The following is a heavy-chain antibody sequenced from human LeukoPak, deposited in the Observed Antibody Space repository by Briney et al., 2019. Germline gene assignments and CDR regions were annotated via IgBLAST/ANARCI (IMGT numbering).Heavy chain of an antibody. J-gene: IGHJ6*02. Sequence: GGSLRLSCAASGFTFSRFWMSWVRQAPGKGLEWVANIKQDGSEKYYVDSVKGRFTISRDNAKTSLYLQMNSLRDEDTAVYYCARIEQKPRAVCGMDVWGQGTTVTVSS. CDR2: IKQDGSEK. CDR3: ARIEQKPRAVCGMDV. D-gene: IGHD6-13*01. V-gene: IGHV3-7*02. CDR1: GFTFSRFW.